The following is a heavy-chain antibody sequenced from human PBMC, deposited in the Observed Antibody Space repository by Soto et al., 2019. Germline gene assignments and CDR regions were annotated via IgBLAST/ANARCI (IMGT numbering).Heavy chain of an antibody. J-gene: IGHJ5*02. Sequence: SETLSLTCTVSGGSISSYYWSWIRQPPGKGLEWIGYIYYSGSTNYNPSLKRRVTISVDTSKNQFSLKLSSVTAADTAVYYCARDALSIAAAGTTGTLNWFDPWGQGTLVTVSS. V-gene: IGHV4-59*01. CDR2: IYYSGST. CDR3: ARDALSIAAAGTTGTLNWFDP. CDR1: GGSISSYY. D-gene: IGHD6-13*01.